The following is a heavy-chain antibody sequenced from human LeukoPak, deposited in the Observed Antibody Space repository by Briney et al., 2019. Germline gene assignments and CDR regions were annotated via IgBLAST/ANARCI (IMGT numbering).Heavy chain of an antibody. CDR2: IYWDDDK. D-gene: IGHD6-6*01. Sequence: ESGPTLVKPTQTLTLTCTFSGFSLSTSGVGVGWIRQPPGKALEWLALIYWDDDKRYSPSLKTRLTISKDTSKNQVVLTMTNMDPVDTATYYCARCSSMYYFDYWGQGTLVTVSS. J-gene: IGHJ4*02. CDR1: GFSLSTSGVG. CDR3: ARCSSMYYFDY. V-gene: IGHV2-5*02.